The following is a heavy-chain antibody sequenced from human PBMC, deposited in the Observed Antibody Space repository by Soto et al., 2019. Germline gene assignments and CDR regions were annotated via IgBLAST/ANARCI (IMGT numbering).Heavy chain of an antibody. J-gene: IGHJ6*02. Sequence: GASVKVSCKASGYTFTSYYMHWVRQAPGQGLEWMGIINPSGGSTSYAQKFQCRVTMTRDMSTSTVYMELSSLRSEDTAVYYCARDQPDITMIVVAGYDGMDVWGQGTTVTVSS. CDR1: GYTFTSYY. V-gene: IGHV1-46*01. CDR3: ARDQPDITMIVVAGYDGMDV. CDR2: INPSGGST. D-gene: IGHD3-22*01.